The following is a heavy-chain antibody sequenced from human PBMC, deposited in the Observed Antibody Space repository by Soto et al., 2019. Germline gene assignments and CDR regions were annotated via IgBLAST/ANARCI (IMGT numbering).Heavy chain of an antibody. CDR3: AKVMSSSSWSGVDY. Sequence: EVQLVESGGGLVQPGRSLRLSCAASGFTFDDYAMHWVRQAPGKGLEWVSGISWNSGSIGYADSVKGRFTISRDNAKNSLYLQMNSLRAEDTALYYCAKVMSSSSWSGVDYWGQGTLVTVSS. CDR2: ISWNSGSI. J-gene: IGHJ4*02. CDR1: GFTFDDYA. V-gene: IGHV3-9*01. D-gene: IGHD6-13*01.